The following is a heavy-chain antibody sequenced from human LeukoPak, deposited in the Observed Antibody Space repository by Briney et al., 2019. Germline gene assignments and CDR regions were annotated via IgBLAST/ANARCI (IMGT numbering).Heavy chain of an antibody. D-gene: IGHD2-8*02. V-gene: IGHV1-2*02. CDR1: GYTFTGYY. J-gene: IGHJ4*02. Sequence: GASVKVSGKASGYTFTGYYMHWVRQAPGQGLEWMGFIIPDSGGTTYQQKFQGRVTMTRDTSISTFYMELSSLRPDDTAVYYCSTEDKYCTGANCGVFWGQGTLVTVSS. CDR3: STEDKYCTGANCGVF. CDR2: IIPDSGGT.